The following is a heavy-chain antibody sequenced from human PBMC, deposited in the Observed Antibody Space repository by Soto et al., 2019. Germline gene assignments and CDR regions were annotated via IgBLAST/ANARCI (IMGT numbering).Heavy chain of an antibody. CDR2: INPNSGGT. J-gene: IGHJ3*02. V-gene: IGHV1-2*02. CDR3: ARAKGLMKSGLRTWPVFDAFDI. D-gene: IGHD6-19*01. Sequence: ASVKVSCKASGYTFTGYYMRWVRQAPGQGLEWMGWINPNSGGTNYAQKFQGRVTMTRDTSISTAYMELSRLRSDDTAVYYCARAKGLMKSGLRTWPVFDAFDIWGQGTMVTVSS. CDR1: GYTFTGYY.